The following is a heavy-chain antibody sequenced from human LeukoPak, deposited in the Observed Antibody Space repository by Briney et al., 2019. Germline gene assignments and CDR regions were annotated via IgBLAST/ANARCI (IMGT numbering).Heavy chain of an antibody. CDR2: ISGAGDRT. V-gene: IGHV3-23*01. D-gene: IGHD2-15*01. CDR1: GFTFSNYA. Sequence: PGGSLRLSCAASGFTFSNYAMNWVRQAPGKGLEWVSTISGAGDRTYYAESVKGRFTMSRDNSKNTVYLQMSSLRVEDTAIYYCAKRADGCSGVSCYYYYMDVWGKGTTVTVSS. CDR3: AKRADGCSGVSCYYYYMDV. J-gene: IGHJ6*03.